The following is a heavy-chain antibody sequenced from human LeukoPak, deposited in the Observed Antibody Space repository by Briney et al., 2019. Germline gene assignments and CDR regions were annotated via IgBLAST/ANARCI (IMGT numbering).Heavy chain of an antibody. CDR3: ARVGSGWYDFDY. Sequence: GSLRLSCAVSGFTFSSYGMHWVRQAPGKGLEWVALISYDGSNKYYADSVKGRFTISRDNSKNTLYLQMNSLRAEDTAVYYCARVGSGWYDFDYWGQGTLVTVSS. J-gene: IGHJ4*02. V-gene: IGHV3-30*03. D-gene: IGHD6-19*01. CDR2: ISYDGSNK. CDR1: GFTFSSYG.